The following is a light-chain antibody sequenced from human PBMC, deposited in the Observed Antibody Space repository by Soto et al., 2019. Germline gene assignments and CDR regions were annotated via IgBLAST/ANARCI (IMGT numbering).Light chain of an antibody. J-gene: IGKJ5*01. CDR2: KAS. CDR3: QQSNSIPFT. Sequence: DIQMTQSPSTLSASVGDRVTITCRASQSISSWLAWYQQKPGKAPKLLIYKASSLESGVPSRFSGSGSGTDFTLTISSLQPEDFATYYCQQSNSIPFTFGQGTRLEIK. CDR1: QSISSW. V-gene: IGKV1-5*03.